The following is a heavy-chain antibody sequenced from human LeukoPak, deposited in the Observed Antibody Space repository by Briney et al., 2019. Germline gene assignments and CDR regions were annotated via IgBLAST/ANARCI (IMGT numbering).Heavy chain of an antibody. CDR1: GFTFSSYA. J-gene: IGHJ4*02. V-gene: IGHV3-30-3*01. D-gene: IGHD1-26*01. Sequence: GGSLRLSCAASGFTFSSYAMHWVRQAPGKGLEWVAVISYDGSNKYYADSVKGRFTISRDNSKNTLYLQMNSLRVEDTAIYYCTKDQYSGSYPFDYWGQGTLVTVSS. CDR3: TKDQYSGSYPFDY. CDR2: ISYDGSNK.